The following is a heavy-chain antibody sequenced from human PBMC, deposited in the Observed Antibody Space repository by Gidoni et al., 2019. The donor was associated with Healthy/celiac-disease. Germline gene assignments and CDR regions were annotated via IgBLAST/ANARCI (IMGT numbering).Heavy chain of an antibody. J-gene: IGHJ3*02. CDR2: ISSSGSTI. CDR3: ASQGLRAFDI. Sequence: EVQLVESGGGLVQPGGSLRLSCAASGFTFSSYEMNWVRQAPGKGLAWVSYISSSGSTIYYADSVKGRFTISRDNAKNSLYLQMNSLRAEDTAVYYCASQGLRAFDIWGQGTMVTVSS. V-gene: IGHV3-48*03. CDR1: GFTFSSYE.